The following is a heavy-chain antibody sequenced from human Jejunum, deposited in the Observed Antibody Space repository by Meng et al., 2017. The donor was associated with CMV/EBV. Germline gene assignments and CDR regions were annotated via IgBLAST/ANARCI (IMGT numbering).Heavy chain of an antibody. D-gene: IGHD3-9*01. CDR1: GYIFTHFG. Sequence: QVQLVQSGVEVKKPGASVKVSCKASGYIFTHFGITWVRQAPGQGLEWMGWISPYNGDTEYAQNLKGRLTLTTDTSTTTAYMELRGLRPDDTATYFCTRDGLQYFEGIPYWGQGTLVTVSS. CDR3: TRDGLQYFEGIPY. V-gene: IGHV1-18*01. J-gene: IGHJ4*02. CDR2: ISPYNGDT.